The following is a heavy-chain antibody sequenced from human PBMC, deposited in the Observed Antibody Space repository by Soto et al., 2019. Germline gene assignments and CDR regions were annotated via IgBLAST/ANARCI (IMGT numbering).Heavy chain of an antibody. Sequence: GGSLRLSCAASGITFSNYWMTWVRQAPGKGLEWVANIKQDRSEKYYVDSVKGRFTISRDNAKNSLYLQMNSLRAEDTAVYYCARDQDDSSDAFDIWGQGTMVTVS. J-gene: IGHJ3*02. CDR2: IKQDRSEK. CDR3: ARDQDDSSDAFDI. V-gene: IGHV3-7*01. CDR1: GITFSNYW. D-gene: IGHD3-3*01.